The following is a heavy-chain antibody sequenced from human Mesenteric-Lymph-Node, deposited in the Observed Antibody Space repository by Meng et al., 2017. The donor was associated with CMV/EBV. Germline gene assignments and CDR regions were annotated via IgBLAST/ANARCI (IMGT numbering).Heavy chain of an antibody. V-gene: IGHV3-30*04. J-gene: IGHJ6*02. Sequence: MHWVRQAPGKGLEWVAVISYDGSNKYYADSVKGRFTISRDNSKNTLYLQMNSLRAEDTAVYYCARADLGYSSSWYVPNTYYYGMDVWGQGTTVTVSS. CDR3: ARADLGYSSSWYVPNTYYYGMDV. D-gene: IGHD6-13*01. CDR2: ISYDGSNK.